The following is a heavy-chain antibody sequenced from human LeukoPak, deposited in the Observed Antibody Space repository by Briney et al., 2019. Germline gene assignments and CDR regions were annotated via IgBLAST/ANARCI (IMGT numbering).Heavy chain of an antibody. V-gene: IGHV4-38-2*02. J-gene: IGHJ5*02. CDR3: ARRRVLYCSSTSCFGYWFDP. Sequence: PSETLSLTCTVSGYSISSGYYRGWIRQPPGEGLEWIGEINHSGSTNYNPSLKSRVTISVDTSKNQFSLKLSSVTAADTAVYYCARRRVLYCSSTSCFGYWFDPWGQGTLVTVSS. CDR2: INHSGST. D-gene: IGHD2-2*01. CDR1: GYSISSGYY.